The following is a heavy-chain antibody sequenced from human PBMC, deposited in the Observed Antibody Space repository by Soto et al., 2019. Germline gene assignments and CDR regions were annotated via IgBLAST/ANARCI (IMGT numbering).Heavy chain of an antibody. D-gene: IGHD4-17*01. V-gene: IGHV1-3*01. CDR1: GYTFTSYA. Sequence: QVPLVQSGAEVKKPGASVKVSCKASGYTFTSYAMHWVPQAPGQRRERMGWINAGNGNTKYSQKFQGRVTITRDTSASTAYMELSSLRSEDTAVYYCAAGNYGDYTAGYYYGMDVWGQGTTVTVSS. J-gene: IGHJ6*02. CDR3: AAGNYGDYTAGYYYGMDV. CDR2: INAGNGNT.